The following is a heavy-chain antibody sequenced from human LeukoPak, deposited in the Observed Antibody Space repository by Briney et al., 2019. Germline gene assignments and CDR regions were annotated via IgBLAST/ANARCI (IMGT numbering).Heavy chain of an antibody. D-gene: IGHD1-26*01. J-gene: IGHJ4*02. Sequence: GESLKISCQGSGSIFTSYWIGWVRQVPGKGLEWMGIIYPGDSDTRYSPSFQGQVTISADKSISTAYLQWSSLKASDTAMYYCARHSGSPGVDYWGQGTLVTVSS. CDR2: IYPGDSDT. CDR3: ARHSGSPGVDY. CDR1: GSIFTSYW. V-gene: IGHV5-51*01.